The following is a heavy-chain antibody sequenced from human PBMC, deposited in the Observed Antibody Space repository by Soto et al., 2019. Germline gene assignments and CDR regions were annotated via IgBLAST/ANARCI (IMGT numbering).Heavy chain of an antibody. Sequence: ASVKVSCRASGYTFTSYAMHWVRQAPGQRLEWMGWINAGNGNTKYSQKFQGRVTITRDTSASTAYMELSSLRSEDTAVYYCARSSVAARTGFDYRGQGTLVTVSS. CDR3: ARSSVAARTGFDY. J-gene: IGHJ4*02. D-gene: IGHD6-6*01. CDR2: INAGNGNT. CDR1: GYTFTSYA. V-gene: IGHV1-3*01.